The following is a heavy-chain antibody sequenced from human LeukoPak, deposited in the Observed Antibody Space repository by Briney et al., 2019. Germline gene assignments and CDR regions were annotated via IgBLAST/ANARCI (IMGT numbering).Heavy chain of an antibody. CDR2: INEDGGER. CDR1: GFTLSRYW. J-gene: IGHJ4*02. D-gene: IGHD1-14*01. Sequence: GGSLRLSCTASGFTLSRYWMSWLRQAPGKGMEWVANINEDGGERHYVDTVKGRFTISRDNDKNSLYLQMKSLRAEDRAVYYCARGGNLENWGRGTLVTVSS. CDR3: ARGGNLEN. V-gene: IGHV3-7*01.